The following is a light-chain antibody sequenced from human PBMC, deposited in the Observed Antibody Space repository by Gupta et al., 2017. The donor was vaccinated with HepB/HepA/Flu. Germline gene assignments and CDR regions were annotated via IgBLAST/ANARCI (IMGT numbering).Light chain of an antibody. CDR3: QQYDSYPIT. CDR1: QGISSY. V-gene: IGKV1-8*01. Sequence: AIRMTQSPSSFSASTGDRVTINCRASQGISSYLAWYQQKPGKAPKLLIYAASTVQSGVPSRFSGSGSGTDFTLTISCLQSEDFATYYCQQYDSYPITFGGGTKLEIK. J-gene: IGKJ4*01. CDR2: AAS.